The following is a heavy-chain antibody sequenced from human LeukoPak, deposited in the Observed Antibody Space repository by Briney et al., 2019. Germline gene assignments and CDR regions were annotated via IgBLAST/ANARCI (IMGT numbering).Heavy chain of an antibody. V-gene: IGHV1-69*05. J-gene: IGHJ4*02. D-gene: IGHD3/OR15-3a*01. CDR1: GGTFSSYA. CDR3: ATCPGPRGGDWD. CDR2: IIPIFGTA. Sequence: GSSVKVSCKVSGGTFSSYAISWVRQAPGQGLERMGRIIPIFGTANYAQKFQGRVTITTDESTSTAYMELSSLRSEDTAVYYCATCPGPRGGDWDWGQGTLVTVSS.